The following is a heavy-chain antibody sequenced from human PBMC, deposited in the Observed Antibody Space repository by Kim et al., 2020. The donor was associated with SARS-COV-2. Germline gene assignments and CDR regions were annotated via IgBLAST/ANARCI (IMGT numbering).Heavy chain of an antibody. J-gene: IGHJ3*02. CDR1: GFTFSSYS. CDR2: ISSSSSYI. CDR3: ASFEHSMPLPGGFTMVHDAFDI. V-gene: IGHV3-21*01. D-gene: IGHD3-10*01. Sequence: GGSLRLSCAASGFTFSSYSMNWVRQAPGKGLEWVSSISSSSSYIYYADSVKGRFTISRDNAKNSLYLQMNSLRAEDTAVYYCASFEHSMPLPGGFTMVHDAFDIWGQGTMVTVSS.